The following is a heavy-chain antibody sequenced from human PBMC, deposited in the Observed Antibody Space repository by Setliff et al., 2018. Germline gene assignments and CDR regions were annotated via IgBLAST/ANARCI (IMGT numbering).Heavy chain of an antibody. CDR1: GYTFTSYG. CDR3: ATIYDSSGHFYPDY. D-gene: IGHD3-22*01. Sequence: ASVKVSCKASGYTFTSYGISWVRQAPGQGLEWMGWISTYNGDTDYAQKLQDRLTMTTDTSTSTVYMELRSLRSDDTAVYYCATIYDSSGHFYPDYWGQGTLVTVSS. V-gene: IGHV1-18*01. CDR2: ISTYNGDT. J-gene: IGHJ4*02.